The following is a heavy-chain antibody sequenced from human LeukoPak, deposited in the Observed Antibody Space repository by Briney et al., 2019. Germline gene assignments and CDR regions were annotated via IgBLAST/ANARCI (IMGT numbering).Heavy chain of an antibody. CDR1: GYTFTSYD. V-gene: IGHV1-8*01. CDR3: ARVMGSRCSGGSCYSDDAFDI. Sequence: ASVKVSCKASGYTFTSYDINWVRQATGQGLEWMGWMNPNSGNTGYAQKFQGRVTMTRNTSISTAYMELSGLRSEDTAVYYCARVMGSRCSGGSCYSDDAFDIWGQGTMVTVSS. J-gene: IGHJ3*02. CDR2: MNPNSGNT. D-gene: IGHD2-15*01.